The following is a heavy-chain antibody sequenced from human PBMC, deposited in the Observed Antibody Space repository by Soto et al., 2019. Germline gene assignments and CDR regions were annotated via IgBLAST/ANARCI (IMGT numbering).Heavy chain of an antibody. CDR1: GGSISSYY. D-gene: IGHD6-19*01. V-gene: IGHV4-59*01. CDR2: IYYSGST. Sequence: ETLSLTCTVSGGSISSYYWSWIRQPPGKGLEWIGYIYYSGSTNYNPSLKSRVTISVDTSKNQFSLKLSSVTAADTAVYYCARGGIAVADDDIGFDYWGQGTLVTVSS. CDR3: ARGGIAVADDDIGFDY. J-gene: IGHJ4*02.